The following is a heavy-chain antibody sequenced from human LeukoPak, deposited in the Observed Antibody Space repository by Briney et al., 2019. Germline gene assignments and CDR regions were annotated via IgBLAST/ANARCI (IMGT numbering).Heavy chain of an antibody. CDR2: INPNSGGT. CDR1: GYTFTGYY. Sequence: GASVKVSCKASGYTFTGYYMHWVRQAPGQGLEWMGWINPNSGGTNYAQKFQGRVTMTRDTSISTAYMELSRLRSDDTAVYYCARGYSSIAARIDYWGQGTLVTVSS. J-gene: IGHJ4*02. D-gene: IGHD6-6*01. CDR3: ARGYSSIAARIDY. V-gene: IGHV1-2*02.